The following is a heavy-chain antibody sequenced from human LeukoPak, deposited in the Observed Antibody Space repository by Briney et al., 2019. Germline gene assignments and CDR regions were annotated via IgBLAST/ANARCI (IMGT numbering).Heavy chain of an antibody. CDR2: IYTSGST. Sequence: PSETLSLTCTVSGGSISSYYWSWIRQPAGKGLEWIGRIYTSGSTNYNPSLKSRVTMSVDTSKNQFSLKLSSVTAADTAVYYCARVTYSSSSMSVDGFDMWGQGTMVTVS. CDR1: GGSISSYY. D-gene: IGHD6-6*01. V-gene: IGHV4-4*07. CDR3: ARVTYSSSSMSVDGFDM. J-gene: IGHJ3*02.